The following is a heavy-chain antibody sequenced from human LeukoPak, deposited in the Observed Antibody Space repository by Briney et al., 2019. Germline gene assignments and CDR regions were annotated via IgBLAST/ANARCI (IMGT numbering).Heavy chain of an antibody. J-gene: IGHJ2*01. CDR3: ARDINSDWYFDL. CDR1: GFTISLYA. Sequence: SGGSLRLSCAASGFTISLYAMNWVRQAPGKGLEWVSSIGTNTHHIYYADSVKGRFTISRDNVKNLLFLQVNSLRADDTAVYYCARDINSDWYFDLWGRGTLVTVSS. D-gene: IGHD1-26*01. CDR2: IGTNTHHI. V-gene: IGHV3-21*06.